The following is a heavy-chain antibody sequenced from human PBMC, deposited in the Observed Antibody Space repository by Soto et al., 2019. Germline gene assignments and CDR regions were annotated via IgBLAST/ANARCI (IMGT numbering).Heavy chain of an antibody. CDR2: INHSGST. D-gene: IGHD6-13*01. J-gene: IGHJ4*02. CDR1: GESFSGYY. V-gene: IGHV4-34*01. Sequence: QVQLQQWGAGLLKPSETLSLTCAVYGESFSGYYWSWIRQPPGKGLEWIGEINHSGSTNYNPSLKSRVTISVDTSKNQFSLKLSSVTAADPAVYYCARSGGRSWLPYFDYWGQGTLVTVSS. CDR3: ARSGGRSWLPYFDY.